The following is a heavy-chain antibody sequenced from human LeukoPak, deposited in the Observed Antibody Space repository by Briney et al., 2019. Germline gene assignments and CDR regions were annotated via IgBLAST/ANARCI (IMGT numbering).Heavy chain of an antibody. Sequence: SETLSLTCTVSGVTISSYYWNWIRQPPGKGLEWIGNIYYSGSTNYNPSLKSRVTISIDTSKRQFSLKLSSVTAADTAVYYCVRDRGEFSYSHDYWGQGTLVTVSS. V-gene: IGHV4-59*01. J-gene: IGHJ4*02. CDR1: GVTISSYY. D-gene: IGHD1-26*01. CDR2: IYYSGST. CDR3: VRDRGEFSYSHDY.